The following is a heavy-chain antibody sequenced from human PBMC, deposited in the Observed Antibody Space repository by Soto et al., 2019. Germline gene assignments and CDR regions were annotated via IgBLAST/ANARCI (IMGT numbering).Heavy chain of an antibody. V-gene: IGHV3-23*01. CDR2: ISGSGGNT. J-gene: IGHJ4*02. Sequence: GGSLRLSCAASGFTFSSYAMSWVRQAPGKGLEWVSAISGSGGNTYYADSVKGRFTISRDNSKNTLYLQMNSLRAEDTAVYYCAKDLYGLPIGGLSNDYWGQGTLVTVSS. D-gene: IGHD3-3*01. CDR1: GFTFSSYA. CDR3: AKDLYGLPIGGLSNDY.